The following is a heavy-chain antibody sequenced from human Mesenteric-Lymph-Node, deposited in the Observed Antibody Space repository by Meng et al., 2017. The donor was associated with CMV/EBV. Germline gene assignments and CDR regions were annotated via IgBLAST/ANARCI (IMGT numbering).Heavy chain of an antibody. CDR3: ARVGFRGCSSTSCYEDY. CDR1: GGSFSGYY. D-gene: IGHD2-2*01. V-gene: IGHV4-34*01. CDR2: INHSGST. J-gene: IGHJ4*02. Sequence: GSLRLSCAVYGGSFSGYYWSWIRQPPGKGLEWIGEINHSGSTNYNPSLKSRVTISVDTSKNQFSLKLSSVTAADTAVYYCARVGFRGCSSTSCYEDYWGQGTLVTVSS.